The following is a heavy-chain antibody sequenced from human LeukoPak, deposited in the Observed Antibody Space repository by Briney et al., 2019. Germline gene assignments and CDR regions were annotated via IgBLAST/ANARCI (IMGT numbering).Heavy chain of an antibody. Sequence: GGSLRLSCEASGFTLSNYAMSWVRQAPGEGLEWVSTINGSGGSTYYADSVKGRFTISRDNSKNTLYMEMNSLRADDTAVYYCARTIAVGATFVDYWGQGTLVTVSS. CDR3: ARTIAVGATFVDY. CDR2: INGSGGST. D-gene: IGHD1-26*01. CDR1: GFTLSNYA. J-gene: IGHJ4*02. V-gene: IGHV3-23*01.